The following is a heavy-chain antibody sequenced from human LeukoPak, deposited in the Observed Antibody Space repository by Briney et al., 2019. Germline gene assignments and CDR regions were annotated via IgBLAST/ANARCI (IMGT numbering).Heavy chain of an antibody. J-gene: IGHJ4*02. CDR3: ARGVNYYDRYYFDY. Sequence: ASVKVSCKASGYTFTSYGISWVRQAPGQGLEWMGWISAYNGNTNYAQKLQGRVTMTTDTSTSTACMELRSLRSDDTAVYYCARGVNYYDRYYFDYWGQGTLVTVSS. CDR1: GYTFTSYG. D-gene: IGHD3-10*02. V-gene: IGHV1-18*01. CDR2: ISAYNGNT.